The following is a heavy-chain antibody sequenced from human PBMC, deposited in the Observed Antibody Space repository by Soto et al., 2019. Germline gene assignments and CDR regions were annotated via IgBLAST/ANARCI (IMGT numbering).Heavy chain of an antibody. J-gene: IGHJ4*02. D-gene: IGHD2-2*01. CDR3: VRASMPKAHFDY. V-gene: IGHV4-4*07. CDR2: MHTSGST. CDR1: GCSIRGYY. Sequence: XETLDLTCTAAGCSIRGYYWSWIRQSAGMGLEWIGRMHTSGSTNYNPSLKSRVTFSVDMSKNQISLKLTSVTAADTALYCCVRASMPKAHFDYWGQGPLVTVSS.